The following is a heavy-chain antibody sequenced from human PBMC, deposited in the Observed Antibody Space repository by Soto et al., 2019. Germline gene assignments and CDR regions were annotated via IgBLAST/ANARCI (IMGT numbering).Heavy chain of an antibody. J-gene: IGHJ4*02. V-gene: IGHV3-30*18. D-gene: IGHD3-10*01. CDR3: AKEVQSGHFDY. CDR1: GFTFSSYG. Sequence: QVQLVESGGGVVQPGRSLRLSCAASGFTFSSYGMHWVRQAPGKGLEWVAVISYDGSNKYYADSVKGRFTISRDNSKNPLYLQMNSLRAEDTAVYYCAKEVQSGHFDYWGQGTLVTVSS. CDR2: ISYDGSNK.